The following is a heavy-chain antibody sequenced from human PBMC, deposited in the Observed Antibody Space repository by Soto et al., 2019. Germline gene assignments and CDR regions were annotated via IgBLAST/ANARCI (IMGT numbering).Heavy chain of an antibody. CDR3: ARGCCSGGSCYMVD. CDR1: GGSVSSGSYY. V-gene: IGHV4-61*01. J-gene: IGHJ4*02. Sequence: SETLSLTCTVSGGSVSSGSYYWSWIRQPPGKGLEWIGYIYYSGSTNYNPSLKSRVTISVDTSKNQFSLKLSSVTAADTAVYYCARGCCSGGSCYMVDWGQGTLVTVSS. D-gene: IGHD2-15*01. CDR2: IYYSGST.